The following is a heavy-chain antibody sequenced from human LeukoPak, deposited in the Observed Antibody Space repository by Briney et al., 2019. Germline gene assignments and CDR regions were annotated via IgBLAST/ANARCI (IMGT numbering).Heavy chain of an antibody. CDR3: ARADDFGDYDC. CDR1: GFTLDDFA. J-gene: IGHJ4*02. Sequence: GRSLRLSCAASGFTLDDFAMHWVRQAPGKGLEWVSGISWNSGRIEYADSVKGRFTISRDNSKNTVYLQMNSLKADDAAVYYCARADDFGDYDCWGQGTLVTVSS. D-gene: IGHD4-17*01. CDR2: ISWNSGRI. V-gene: IGHV3-9*01.